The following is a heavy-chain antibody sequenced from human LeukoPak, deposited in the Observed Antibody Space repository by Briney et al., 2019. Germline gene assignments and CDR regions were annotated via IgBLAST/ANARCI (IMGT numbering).Heavy chain of an antibody. CDR2: IYYTGPN. Sequence: SETLSLTCAVSGGSLSSDYWTWIRQPPGKGLEWVGYIYYTGPNNYHPYLKTRVTIPLNTSNNQFSLKLTSVTAADTAVYYRARGVFIAASQYGYWGQGTLVTVSS. V-gene: IGHV4-59*01. D-gene: IGHD6-13*01. CDR3: ARGVFIAASQYGY. CDR1: GGSLSSDY. J-gene: IGHJ4*02.